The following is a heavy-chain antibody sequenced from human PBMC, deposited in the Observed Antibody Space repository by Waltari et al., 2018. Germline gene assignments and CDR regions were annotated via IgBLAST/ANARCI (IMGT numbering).Heavy chain of an antibody. CDR3: AKYGYYGGYYYYGMDV. J-gene: IGHJ6*02. V-gene: IGHV3-23*01. CDR2: ISGSGGST. CDR1: GFTFSIYA. Sequence: EVQLLESGGGLVQHGGYLRLSCAASGFTFSIYAMSWVRPAPGKGLEWVSAISGSGGSTYYADSVKGRFTISRDNSKNTLYLQMNSLRAEDTAVYYCAKYGYYGGYYYYGMDVWGQGTTVTVSS. D-gene: IGHD3-10*01.